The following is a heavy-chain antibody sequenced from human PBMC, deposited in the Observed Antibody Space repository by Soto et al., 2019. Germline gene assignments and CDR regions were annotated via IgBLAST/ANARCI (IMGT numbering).Heavy chain of an antibody. CDR1: GFTFSRHA. CDR3: ARDPNPYYYDSSGLRYFQH. V-gene: IGHV3-23*01. D-gene: IGHD3-22*01. Sequence: PGGSLRLSCTASGFTFSRHAMTWVRQAPGKGLEWVSGLSDSGGSIYYADSVKGRFTISRDNAKNSLYLQMNSLRAEDTAVYYCARDPNPYYYDSSGLRYFQHWGQGTLVTVSS. J-gene: IGHJ1*01. CDR2: LSDSGGSI.